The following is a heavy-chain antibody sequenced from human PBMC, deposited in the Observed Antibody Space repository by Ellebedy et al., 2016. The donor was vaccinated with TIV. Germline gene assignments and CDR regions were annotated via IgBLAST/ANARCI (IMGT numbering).Heavy chain of an antibody. CDR2: IYNSGST. V-gene: IGHV4-59*01. CDR1: GVSINKYY. J-gene: IGHJ4*02. CDR3: ARGPKGSYFDS. Sequence: MPSETLSLTCTVSGVSINKYYWSWIRQPPGKGLEWIGYIYNSGSTNYNPSLKSRVTISVDTSKTQFSLKMSSVTAADTAVYFCARGPKGSYFDSWGQGTLVTVSS.